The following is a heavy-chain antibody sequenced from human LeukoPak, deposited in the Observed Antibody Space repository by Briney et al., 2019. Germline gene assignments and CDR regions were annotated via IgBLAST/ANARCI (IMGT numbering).Heavy chain of an antibody. CDR3: AKAVAVALDY. CDR1: GFIFSDFD. CDR2: ISHSCRST. D-gene: IGHD6-19*01. J-gene: IGHJ4*02. V-gene: IGHV3-23*01. Sequence: PGGSLRLSCAASGFIFSDFDMSWVRQAPGKGLEWVSAISHSCRSTYYADSVKGRFTISRDNSKNTLYLEMNSLSADDTAVYYCAKAVAVALDYWGQGTLVTVSS.